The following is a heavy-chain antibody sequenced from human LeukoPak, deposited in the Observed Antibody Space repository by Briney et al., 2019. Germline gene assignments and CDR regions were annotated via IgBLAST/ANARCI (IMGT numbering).Heavy chain of an antibody. Sequence: SETLSLTCTVSGGSISPHYWTWIRQTPGKGLEWIGYVYYNGLTSYNASLRSRLILSVDTARNQVSLKLTSVTAADTAVYYCTRERSTVTFDYWGQGTLVTVSS. CDR1: GGSISPHY. D-gene: IGHD4-17*01. CDR3: TRERSTVTFDY. CDR2: VYYNGLT. V-gene: IGHV4-59*11. J-gene: IGHJ4*02.